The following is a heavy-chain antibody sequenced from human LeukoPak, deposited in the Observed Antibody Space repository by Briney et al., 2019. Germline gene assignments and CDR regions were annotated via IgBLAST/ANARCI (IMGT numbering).Heavy chain of an antibody. CDR3: ARGNSSGFR. Sequence: SETLSLTCTVSGDSISRGGYYWSWIRQHAGKGLEWIGYIYYSVSSYYNPSFMSRLTISVDTSKNQFSLKLSSVTAADTAVYYCARGNSSGFRWGQGTLVTVSS. V-gene: IGHV4-31*03. CDR1: GDSISRGGYY. CDR2: IYYSVSS. D-gene: IGHD3-22*01. J-gene: IGHJ4*02.